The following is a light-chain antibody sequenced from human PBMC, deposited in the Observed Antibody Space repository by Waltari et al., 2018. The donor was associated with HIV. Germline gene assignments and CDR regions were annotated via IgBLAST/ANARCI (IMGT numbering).Light chain of an antibody. V-gene: IGLV2-14*03. CDR1: SSDLGGYNY. J-gene: IGLJ3*02. CDR2: DVT. CDR3: SSYTSSSTWV. Sequence: QSALTQPASVSGSPGQSITISCTVTSSDLGGYNYVSWYQQHPGKAPKLMIYDVTNRPSGVSNRFSGSKSGNTASLTISGLQVEDEADYYCSSYTSSSTWVFGGGTKLTVL.